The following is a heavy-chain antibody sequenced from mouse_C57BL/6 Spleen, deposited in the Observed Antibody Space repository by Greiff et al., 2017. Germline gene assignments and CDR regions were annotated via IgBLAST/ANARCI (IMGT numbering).Heavy chain of an antibody. CDR2: IDPSDSYT. Sequence: VQLQQPGAELVMPGASVKLSCKASGYTFTSYWMHWVKQRPGQGLEWIGEIDPSDSYTNYNQKFKGKSTLTVDKSSSTAYMQLSSLTSEDSAVYYCATTVVGGGYWGQGTTLTVSS. CDR1: GYTFTSYW. V-gene: IGHV1-69*01. CDR3: ATTVVGGGY. J-gene: IGHJ2*01. D-gene: IGHD1-1*01.